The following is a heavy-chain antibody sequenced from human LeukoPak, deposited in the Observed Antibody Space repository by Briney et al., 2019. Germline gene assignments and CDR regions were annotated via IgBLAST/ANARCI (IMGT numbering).Heavy chain of an antibody. V-gene: IGHV1-18*01. Sequence: ASVKVSCKASGYTFTSYAISWVRQAPGQGLEWIGWISAYNGNTNYAHKLQGRVTMTTDTSTSTAYMELRSLRSDDTAVYYCAGGSVGGSYGYPFDYWGQGTLVTVSS. CDR1: GYTFTSYA. CDR2: ISAYNGNT. D-gene: IGHD5-18*01. CDR3: AGGSVGGSYGYPFDY. J-gene: IGHJ4*02.